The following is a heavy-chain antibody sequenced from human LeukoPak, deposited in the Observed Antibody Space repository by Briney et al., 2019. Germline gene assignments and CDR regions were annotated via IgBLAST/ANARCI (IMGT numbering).Heavy chain of an antibody. V-gene: IGHV3-33*06. CDR2: IWYDGSNK. CDR3: AKLSYGYSWSLAIDY. Sequence: PGGFLRLSCAASGFTFSSYGMHWVRQAPGKGLEWVAVIWYDGSNKYYADSVKGRFTISRDNSKNTLYLQMNSLRAEDTAVYYCAKLSYGYSWSLAIDYWGQGTLVTVSS. J-gene: IGHJ4*02. D-gene: IGHD5-18*01. CDR1: GFTFSSYG.